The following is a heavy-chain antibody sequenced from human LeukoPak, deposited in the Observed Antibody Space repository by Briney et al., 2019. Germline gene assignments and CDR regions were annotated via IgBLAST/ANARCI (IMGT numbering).Heavy chain of an antibody. Sequence: GGSLRLSCAASGLTVGFKCMSWVRQAPGKGLEWVSIIYGVGSSYYADSMKGRFSVSNEASNNTLYLQMNSLTAEDTAVYYCATRPDGNDVPYFDYWGQGTLVTVSS. J-gene: IGHJ4*02. CDR3: ATRPDGNDVPYFDY. CDR1: GLTVGFKC. D-gene: IGHD5-12*01. V-gene: IGHV3-66*01. CDR2: IYGVGSS.